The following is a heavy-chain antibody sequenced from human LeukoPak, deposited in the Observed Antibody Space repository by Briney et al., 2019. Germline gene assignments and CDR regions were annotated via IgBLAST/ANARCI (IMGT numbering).Heavy chain of an antibody. J-gene: IGHJ4*02. D-gene: IGHD3-22*01. V-gene: IGHV4-59*01. CDR1: GGSISSYY. CDR2: IYYSGST. Sequence: SETLSPTCTVSGGSISSYYWNWIRQPPGKGLEWIGYIYYSGSTNYNPSLKSRVTISVDTSKNQFSLNLSSVTAADTAVYYCARSYYSDSSGYYYLVYWGQGTLVTAS. CDR3: ARSYYSDSSGYYYLVY.